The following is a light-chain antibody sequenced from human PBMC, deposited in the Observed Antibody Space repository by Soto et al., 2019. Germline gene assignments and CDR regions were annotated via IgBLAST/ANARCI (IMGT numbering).Light chain of an antibody. CDR1: SSDVGSYNL. V-gene: IGLV2-23*02. J-gene: IGLJ3*02. CDR2: EVS. Sequence: QSALTQPASVSGSPGQSITISCTGTSSDVGSYNLVSWYQQHPGKAPKLMIYEVSKRPSGVSNRFSGSKSGNTASLTISGLQAEDEAEYYCCSYAGSSTFEFGGGTKLTVL. CDR3: CSYAGSSTFE.